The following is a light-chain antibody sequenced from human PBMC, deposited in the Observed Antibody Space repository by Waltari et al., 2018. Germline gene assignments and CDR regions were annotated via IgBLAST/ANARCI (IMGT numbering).Light chain of an antibody. CDR1: SSNLGTKT. Sequence: QSVFTKPVSASGTPGQRVTIYCAGASSNLGTKTVNSYQHPPGTAPKLIIYSNSQRPAGVPAQVSGSRSGTSACLSITGLQSEDEGDYYCAAWDDSLNVVGFGGGTKLTVL. CDR2: SNS. J-gene: IGLJ2*01. CDR3: AAWDDSLNVVG. V-gene: IGLV1-44*01.